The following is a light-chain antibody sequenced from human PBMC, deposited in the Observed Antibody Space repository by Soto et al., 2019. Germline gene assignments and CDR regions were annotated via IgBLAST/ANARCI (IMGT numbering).Light chain of an antibody. J-gene: IGLJ1*01. V-gene: IGLV2-14*01. CDR1: SSDVGGYNY. CDR2: EVS. Sequence: QSVLTQPASVSGSRGQSITISCTGTSSDVGGYNYGSWYQQHPGKATKLMIYEVSNRPSGVSNRSSCSKSGNTASLTISGLQAEDEADYYCSSYTSLSTPVFGAGTKVTVL. CDR3: SSYTSLSTPV.